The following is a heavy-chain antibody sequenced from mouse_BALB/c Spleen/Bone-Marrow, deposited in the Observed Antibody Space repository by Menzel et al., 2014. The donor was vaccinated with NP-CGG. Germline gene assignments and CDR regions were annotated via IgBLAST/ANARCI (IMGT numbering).Heavy chain of an antibody. Sequence: EVKLVVSGGGLLQPGGSMKLSCVASGFTFRNYWMNWVRQSPEKGLEWGAEIRLKSNNYAEDYGESVKGRFPISKDDFKRSVYLEINNLRAEDPGIYYCTSGFAYWGHGSLVTVSA. CDR3: TSGFAY. J-gene: IGHJ3*01. CDR1: GFTFRNYW. CDR2: IRLKSNNYAE. V-gene: IGHV6-6*02.